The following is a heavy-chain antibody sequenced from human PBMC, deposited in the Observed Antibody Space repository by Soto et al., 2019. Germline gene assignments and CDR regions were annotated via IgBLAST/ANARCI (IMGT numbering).Heavy chain of an antibody. D-gene: IGHD4-4*01. CDR3: AKVLGNSYFYYGMDV. J-gene: IGHJ6*02. CDR1: GFTFDDYA. CDR2: ISWNSGTR. Sequence: GGSLRLSCAASGFTFDDYAMHWVRQAPGKGLEWVSGISWNSGTRYYADSVKGRFTISRDNAKNSLYLQMNSLRAEDTALYYCAKVLGNSYFYYGMDVWGQGTTVTVSS. V-gene: IGHV3-9*01.